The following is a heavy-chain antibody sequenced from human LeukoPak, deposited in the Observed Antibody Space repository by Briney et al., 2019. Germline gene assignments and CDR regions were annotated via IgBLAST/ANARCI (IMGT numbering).Heavy chain of an antibody. J-gene: IGHJ3*02. CDR2: IYYSGST. D-gene: IGHD3-22*01. Sequence: SETLSLTCAVSGYSINSGYYWGWIRQPPGKGLEWIGSIYYSGSTYYNPSLKSRVTISVDTSKNQFSLKLSSVTAADTAVYYCARPLAYYYDSSGYYYASYDAFDIWGQGTMVTVSS. CDR1: GYSINSGYY. CDR3: ARPLAYYYDSSGYYYASYDAFDI. V-gene: IGHV4-38-2*01.